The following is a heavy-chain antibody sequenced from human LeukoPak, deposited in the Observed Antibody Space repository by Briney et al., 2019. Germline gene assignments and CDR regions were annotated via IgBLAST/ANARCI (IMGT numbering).Heavy chain of an antibody. CDR1: GGSISSYY. V-gene: IGHV4-59*01. D-gene: IGHD5-12*01. CDR2: IYYSGST. J-gene: IGHJ4*02. CDR3: ARDHSGYSGYDFGY. Sequence: SETLSLTCTVSGGSISSYYWSWIRQPPGKGLEWIGYIYYSGSTNYNPSLKSRVTISVDTSKNQFSLKLSSVTAADTAVYYCARDHSGYSGYDFGYWGQGTLVTVSS.